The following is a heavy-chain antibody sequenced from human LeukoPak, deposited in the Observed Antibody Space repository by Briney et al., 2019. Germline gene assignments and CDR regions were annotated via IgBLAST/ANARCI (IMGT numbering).Heavy chain of an antibody. CDR2: VDHSGGT. CDR3: ARGYCSSTSCAGQNDAFDI. V-gene: IGHV4-38-2*02. CDR1: GYSLSSGYY. D-gene: IGHD2-2*01. Sequence: PSETLSLTCTVSGYSLSSGYYWGWIRQPPGKGLEWIGSVDHSGGTYYNPSLRSRVSISVDTSKNQFSLKLSSVTAADTAVYYCARGYCSSTSCAGQNDAFDIWGQGTMVTVSS. J-gene: IGHJ3*02.